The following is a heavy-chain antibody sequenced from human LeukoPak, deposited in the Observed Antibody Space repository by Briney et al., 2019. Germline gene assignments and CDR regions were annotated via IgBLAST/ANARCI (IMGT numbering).Heavy chain of an antibody. J-gene: IGHJ4*02. CDR2: INSDGSST. V-gene: IGHV3-74*01. D-gene: IGHD6-13*01. CDR3: AREMQLVRPFDY. CDR1: GFTFSSYW. Sequence: GGSLRLSCAASGFTFSSYWMHWVRQAPGKGLVWVSRINSDGSSTSYADSVKGRFTISRDNAKNTLYLQMNSLRAEDTAVYYCAREMQLVRPFDYWGQGTLVTVSS.